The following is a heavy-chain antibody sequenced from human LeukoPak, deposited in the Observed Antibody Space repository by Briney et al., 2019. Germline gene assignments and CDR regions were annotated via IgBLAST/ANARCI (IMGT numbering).Heavy chain of an antibody. J-gene: IGHJ4*02. D-gene: IGHD2-15*01. V-gene: IGHV3-23*01. Sequence: GGSLRLSCAASGFTFSSYAMSWVRQAPGKGLEWVSAISGSGGSTYYADSVKGRFTISRDNAKNSLYLQMNSLRAEDTAVYYCAREPTPMVHDYWGQGTLVTVSS. CDR2: ISGSGGST. CDR3: AREPTPMVHDY. CDR1: GFTFSSYA.